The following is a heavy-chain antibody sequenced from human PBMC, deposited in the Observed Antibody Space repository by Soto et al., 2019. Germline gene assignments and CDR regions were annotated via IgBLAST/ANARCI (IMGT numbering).Heavy chain of an antibody. CDR2: ISSTTNYI. V-gene: IGHV3-21*06. J-gene: IGHJ4*02. CDR3: ARESEDLTSNFDY. CDR1: GFAFTRYS. Sequence: GGSLRLSCAASGFAFTRYSMNWFRQAPGKGLEWVSSISSTTNYIYYGDSMKGRFTISRDNAKNSLYLEMNSLRAEDTAVYYCARESEDLTSNFDYWGQGTLVTVSS.